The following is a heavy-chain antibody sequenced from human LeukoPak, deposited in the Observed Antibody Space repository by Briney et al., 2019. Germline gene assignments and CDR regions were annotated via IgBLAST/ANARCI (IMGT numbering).Heavy chain of an antibody. CDR1: GYGFTNYW. Sequence: HGESLKISCKGFGYGFTNYWIGWVRQMPGKGLEWTGIIYPGDSDTRYSPSFQGQVTISADKSISTAYLQWSSLKASDTAMYYCARHPGLGFYFDYWGQGTLVTVSS. D-gene: IGHD3-10*01. V-gene: IGHV5-51*01. J-gene: IGHJ4*02. CDR3: ARHPGLGFYFDY. CDR2: IYPGDSDT.